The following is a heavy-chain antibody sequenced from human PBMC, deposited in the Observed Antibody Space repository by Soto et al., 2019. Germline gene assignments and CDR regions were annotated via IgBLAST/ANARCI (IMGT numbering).Heavy chain of an antibody. CDR1: GGSFSGYY. D-gene: IGHD2-2*01. Sequence: SETLSLTCAVYGGSFSGYYWSWIRQPPGKGLEWIGEINHSGSTNYNPSLKSRVTISVDTSKNQFSLKLSSVTAADTAVYYCARGNRRYCSSTSCRLYYFDYWGQGTLVTVS. CDR3: ARGNRRYCSSTSCRLYYFDY. CDR2: INHSGST. J-gene: IGHJ4*02. V-gene: IGHV4-34*01.